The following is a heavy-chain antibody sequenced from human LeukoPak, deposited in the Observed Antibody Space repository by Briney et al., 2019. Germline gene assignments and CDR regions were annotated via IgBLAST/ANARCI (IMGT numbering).Heavy chain of an antibody. Sequence: GGSLRLSCAASGFTLSSYAMSWVRQAPGKGLEWVSAISGSGGSTYYADSVKGRFTISRDNSKNTLYLQMNSLRAEDTAVYYCAKFTVAGPIYYFDYWGQGTLVTVSS. CDR1: GFTLSSYA. D-gene: IGHD6-19*01. V-gene: IGHV3-23*01. J-gene: IGHJ4*02. CDR2: ISGSGGST. CDR3: AKFTVAGPIYYFDY.